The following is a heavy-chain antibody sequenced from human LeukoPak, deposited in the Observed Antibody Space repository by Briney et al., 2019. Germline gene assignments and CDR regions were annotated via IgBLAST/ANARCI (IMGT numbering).Heavy chain of an antibody. Sequence: PSETLSLTCTVSGGSISRYCWSWIRQPPGKGLEWIGYIYYSGSTNYNPSLKSRVTISVDTSKNQFSLKLSSVTAADTAVYYCARPIREYGDYVNWYFDLWGRGTLVTVSS. D-gene: IGHD4-17*01. CDR2: IYYSGST. CDR3: ARPIREYGDYVNWYFDL. CDR1: GGSISRYC. J-gene: IGHJ2*01. V-gene: IGHV4-59*08.